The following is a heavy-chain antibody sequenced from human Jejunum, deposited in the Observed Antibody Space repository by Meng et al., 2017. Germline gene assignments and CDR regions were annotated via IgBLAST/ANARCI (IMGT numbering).Heavy chain of an antibody. CDR1: GGSVSSSGYQ. Sequence: QGRLQGSGPGLVRPSETPSLICAVSGGSVSSSGYQWGWIRQPPGKGLEWIGYASTNYNPSLKSRVTISVDTSKNQFSLKLTSVTAADTAVYYCARDHWGSLDYWGQGVLVTVSS. J-gene: IGHJ4*02. CDR3: ARDHWGSLDY. CDR2: AST. D-gene: IGHD7-27*01. V-gene: IGHV4-61*08.